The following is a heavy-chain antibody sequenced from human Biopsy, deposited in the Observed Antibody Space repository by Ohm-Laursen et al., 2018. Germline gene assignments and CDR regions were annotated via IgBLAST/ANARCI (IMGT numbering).Heavy chain of an antibody. V-gene: IGHV1-69*06. J-gene: IGHJ1*01. CDR3: ATKLTGYFHH. CDR1: EGTFSNYG. Sequence: SVKVSCKAPEGTFSNYGVNWVRQAPGQGLEWLGGNIPILGTGNYAQKFQDRVTVAADTSTSTATMELRSLRSDDTAVYYCATKLTGYFHHWGQGTLVTVSS. D-gene: IGHD3-9*01. CDR2: NIPILGTG.